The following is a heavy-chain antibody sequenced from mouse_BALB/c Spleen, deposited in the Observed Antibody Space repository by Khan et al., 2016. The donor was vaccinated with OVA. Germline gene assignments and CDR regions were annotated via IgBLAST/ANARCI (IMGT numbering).Heavy chain of an antibody. D-gene: IGHD2-14*01. V-gene: IGHV9-3-1*01. J-gene: IGHJ4*01. CDR1: GYTFTNYG. CDR2: INTSTGEP. CDR3: ARVGYSGTMDY. Sequence: QIQLVQSGPELKKPGETVKISCKASGYTFTNYGLNWVRPVPGKVLKWMGWINTSTGEPTYADDFRGRFAFSLETSASTAYLQINNLKDEDTATYFCARVGYSGTMDYWGQVTSVTV.